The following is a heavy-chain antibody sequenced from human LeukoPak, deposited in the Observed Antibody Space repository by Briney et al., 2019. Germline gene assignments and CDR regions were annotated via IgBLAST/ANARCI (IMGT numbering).Heavy chain of an antibody. V-gene: IGHV3-23*01. J-gene: IGHJ4*02. Sequence: PGGSLRLSCAASGFTFSNYVMTWVRQAPGKGLEWVSGIIGSGGSTYYADSVKGRFTISRDNSKNTLYLQMNSLRAEDTAVYYCAKDLGHCGGDCYSGSDYRGQGTLVTVPS. CDR2: IIGSGGST. D-gene: IGHD2-21*02. CDR1: GFTFSNYV. CDR3: AKDLGHCGGDCYSGSDY.